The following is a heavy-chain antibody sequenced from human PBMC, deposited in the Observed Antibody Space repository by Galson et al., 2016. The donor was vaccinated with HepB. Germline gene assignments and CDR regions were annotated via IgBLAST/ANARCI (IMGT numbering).Heavy chain of an antibody. V-gene: IGHV3-23*01. CDR1: GFVFSNFG. J-gene: IGHJ4*02. Sequence: SLRLSCAASGFVFSNFGLSWVRQAPGKGLEWVASISTRRTTYYSDSVQGRFTISRDNSNNTLYLQMNGLRAEDTAVYYCARADALTSSSTLDYWGQGTLVTVSS. CDR3: ARADALTSSSTLDY. CDR2: ISTRRTT. D-gene: IGHD6-6*01.